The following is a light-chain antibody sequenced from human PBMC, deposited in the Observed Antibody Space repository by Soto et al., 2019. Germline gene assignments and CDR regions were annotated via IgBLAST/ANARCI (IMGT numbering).Light chain of an antibody. CDR3: QQRPYWTPIT. CDR1: QSVSSY. V-gene: IGKV3-11*01. J-gene: IGKJ5*01. Sequence: VLTPSPTTLSLCPGDRATLSYSASQSVSSYLAWYQQKPGQAPRLLIYDTSNRATGVPARFSGSGSGTDFTLTISSPEPEDCASYYCQQRPYWTPITFGQGTRLEIK. CDR2: DTS.